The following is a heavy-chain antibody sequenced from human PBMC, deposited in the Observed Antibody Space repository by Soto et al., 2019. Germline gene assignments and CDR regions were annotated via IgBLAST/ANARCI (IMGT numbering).Heavy chain of an antibody. Sequence: QVQLVQSGAEVKKPGSSVKVSCKASGGTFSSYAISWVRQAPGQGLEWMGGIIPIFGTANYAQKFQGRVTITADKSTSTAYMELSSLRSEDTAVYYCAGNQVRSSRGWYLDYFDYWGQGTLVTVSS. D-gene: IGHD6-19*01. CDR1: GGTFSSYA. V-gene: IGHV1-69*06. J-gene: IGHJ4*02. CDR2: IIPIFGTA. CDR3: AGNQVRSSRGWYLDYFDY.